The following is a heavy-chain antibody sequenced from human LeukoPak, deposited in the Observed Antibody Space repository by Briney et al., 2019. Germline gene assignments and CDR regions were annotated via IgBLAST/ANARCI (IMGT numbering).Heavy chain of an antibody. J-gene: IGHJ4*02. CDR3: AKGEKWLRFPYYFDY. CDR1: GFTFSSYA. V-gene: IGHV3-23*01. Sequence: GGSLRLSCAASGFTFSSYAMSWVRQAPGKGLEWVSAISGSGGSTYCADSVKGRFTISGDNSKNTLYLQMNSLRAEDTAVYYCAKGEKWLRFPYYFDYWGQGTLVTVSS. CDR2: ISGSGGST. D-gene: IGHD5-12*01.